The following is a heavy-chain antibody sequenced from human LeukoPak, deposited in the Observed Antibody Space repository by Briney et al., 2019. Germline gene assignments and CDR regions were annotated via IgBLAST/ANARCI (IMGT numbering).Heavy chain of an antibody. CDR3: ARAASSGGDYFDY. CDR2: IYHSGST. D-gene: IGHD1-1*01. V-gene: IGHV4-38-2*01. Sequence: PSETLSVTCAVSGYSISSGYYWGWIRQPPGKGLEWLRSIYHSGSTYYNPSLKSRVTISVDTSKNQFSLKLSSVTAADTAVYYCARAASSGGDYFDYWGQGTLVTVSS. CDR1: GYSISSGYY. J-gene: IGHJ4*02.